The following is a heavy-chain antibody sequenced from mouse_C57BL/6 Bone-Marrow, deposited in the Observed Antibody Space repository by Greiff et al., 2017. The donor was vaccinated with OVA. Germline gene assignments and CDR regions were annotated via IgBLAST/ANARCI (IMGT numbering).Heavy chain of an antibody. V-gene: IGHV1-55*01. J-gene: IGHJ1*03. D-gene: IGHD1-1*01. CDR2: IYPGSGDT. CDR1: GYTFTSYW. CDR3: ASLRDYYGSSHWYFDV. Sequence: VQLQQPGAELVKPGASVKMSCKASGYTFTSYWITWVKQRPGQGLEWIGDIYPGSGDTNYNQKFKSKATLTVDTSSRTAYMQLSSLTSEESAIYYCASLRDYYGSSHWYFDVWGTGTTVTVSS.